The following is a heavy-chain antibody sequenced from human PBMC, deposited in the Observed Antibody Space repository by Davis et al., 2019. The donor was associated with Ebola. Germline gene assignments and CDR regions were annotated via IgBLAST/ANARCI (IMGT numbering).Heavy chain of an antibody. CDR1: GFTFDDYG. CDR2: INWNGGST. CDR3: ARVIAAAGTAFMAWENWFDP. V-gene: IGHV3-20*01. Sequence: PGGSLRLSCAASGFTFDDYGMSWVRQAPGKGLEWVSGINWNGGSTGYADSVKGRFTISRDNAKNSLYLQMNSLRAEDTALYHCARVIAAAGTAFMAWENWFDPWGQGTLVTVSS. D-gene: IGHD6-13*01. J-gene: IGHJ5*02.